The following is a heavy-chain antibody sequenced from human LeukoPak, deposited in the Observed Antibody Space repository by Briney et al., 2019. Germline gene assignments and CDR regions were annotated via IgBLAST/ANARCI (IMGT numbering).Heavy chain of an antibody. D-gene: IGHD2-2*01. CDR1: GYSVNNGYQ. V-gene: IGHV4-38-2*02. J-gene: IGHJ5*02. CDR3: ARDPRWLTPDCTSTSCYENYFDP. CDR2: IYHNGGA. Sequence: SETLSLTCAVSGYSVNNGYQWAWIRQSPGRGREWIGSIYHNGGAHYTPSLRSRVVISVDTSNNQFSLRLSSVTVADTAVYYCARDPRWLTPDCTSTSCYENYFDPWGRGTLVTVSS.